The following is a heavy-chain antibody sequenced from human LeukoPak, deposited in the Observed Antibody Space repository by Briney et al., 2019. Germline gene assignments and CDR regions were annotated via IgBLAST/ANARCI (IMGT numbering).Heavy chain of an antibody. CDR1: GGSISSGGYY. CDR2: IYYSGST. CDR3: AASDYYGSGSPSFDY. V-gene: IGHV4-31*03. D-gene: IGHD3-10*01. Sequence: PSETLSLTCTVSGGSISSGGYYWSWIRQHPGKGLEWIGYIYYSGSTYYNPSLKSRVTISVDTSKNQFSLKLSSVTAADTAVYYCAASDYYGSGSPSFDYWGQGTLVTVSS. J-gene: IGHJ4*02.